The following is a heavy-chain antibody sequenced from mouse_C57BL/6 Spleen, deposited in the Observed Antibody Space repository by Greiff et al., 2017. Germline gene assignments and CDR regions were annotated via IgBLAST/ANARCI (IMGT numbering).Heavy chain of an antibody. V-gene: IGHV5-6*01. CDR3: ARVNYDYAMDY. J-gene: IGHJ4*01. Sequence: EVQLVESGGDLVKPGGSLKLSCAASGFTFSSYGMSWVRQTPDKRLEWVATISSGGSYTYYPDSVKGRFTISRDNAKNTLYLQMSSLKSEDTAMYYCARVNYDYAMDYWGQGTSVTVSS. D-gene: IGHD2-1*01. CDR2: ISSGGSYT. CDR1: GFTFSSYG.